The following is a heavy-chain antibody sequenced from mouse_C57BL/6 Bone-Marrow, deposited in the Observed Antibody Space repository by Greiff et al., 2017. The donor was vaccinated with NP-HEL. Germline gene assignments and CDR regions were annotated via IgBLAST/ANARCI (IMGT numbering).Heavy chain of an antibody. V-gene: IGHV1-22*01. D-gene: IGHD2-4*01. CDR2: INPNNGGT. J-gene: IGHJ3*01. CDR1: GYTFTDYN. Sequence: EVQLQQSGPELVKPGASVKMSCKASGYTFTDYNMHWVKQSHGKSLEWIGYINPNNGGTSYNQKFKGKATLTVNKSSSTAYMELRSLTSEDSAVYYCARRAIYYDYDGGFAYWGQGTLVTVSA. CDR3: ARRAIYYDYDGGFAY.